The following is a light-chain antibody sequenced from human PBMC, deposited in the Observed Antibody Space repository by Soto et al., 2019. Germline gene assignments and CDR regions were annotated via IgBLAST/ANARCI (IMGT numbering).Light chain of an antibody. Sequence: EIVMTQSPATLSVSPGERATLSCRASQSVSSNLAWNQQKPGQAPRLLIYGASTRATGIPARFSGSRSGTAFTLAISSLQSEDFEVYYCQQYNNWPPWTFGQGTNLEIK. V-gene: IGKV3-15*01. CDR3: QQYNNWPPWT. CDR1: QSVSSN. CDR2: GAS. J-gene: IGKJ2*02.